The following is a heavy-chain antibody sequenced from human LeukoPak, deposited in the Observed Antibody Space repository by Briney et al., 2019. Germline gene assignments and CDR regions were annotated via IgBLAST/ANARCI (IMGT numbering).Heavy chain of an antibody. V-gene: IGHV1-69*04. CDR3: ARDWYAYCGGDCYSPYYFDY. Sequence: SVKVSCKASGGTFSSYAISWVRQAPGQGLEWMGRIIPIFGIANYAQKFQGRVTITADKTTSTAYMELSSLRSGDTAVYYCARDWYAYCGGDCYSPYYFDYWGQGTLVTVSS. CDR2: IIPIFGIA. D-gene: IGHD2-21*02. J-gene: IGHJ4*02. CDR1: GGTFSSYA.